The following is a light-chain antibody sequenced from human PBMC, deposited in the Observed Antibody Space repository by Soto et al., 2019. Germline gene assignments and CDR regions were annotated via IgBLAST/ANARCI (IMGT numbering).Light chain of an antibody. Sequence: QSALTQPPSASGSPGQSVTISCTGTSSDVGGYNYVSWYQQHPGKAPXXXXXXXXXXXXXXXXXFSXSKSGXTAXLXVSXXXXXXXXDXYCSSYAGILFGGGTKLTVL. CDR3: SSYAGIL. V-gene: IGLV2-8*01. CDR2: XXX. J-gene: IGLJ2*01. CDR1: SSDVGGYNY.